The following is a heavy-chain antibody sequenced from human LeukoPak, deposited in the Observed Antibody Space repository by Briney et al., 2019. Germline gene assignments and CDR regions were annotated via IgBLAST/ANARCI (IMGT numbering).Heavy chain of an antibody. CDR1: GGSISSGGYY. V-gene: IGHV4-31*03. CDR2: IYYSGST. J-gene: IGHJ4*02. Sequence: PSQTLSLTCTVSGGSISSGGYYWSWIRQHPGKGLEWIGYIYYSGSTYYNPSLKSRVTISVDTSKNQFSLKLSSVTAADTAVYYCARAPGYYYDSSGYGRYYFDYWGQGTLVTVSS. CDR3: ARAPGYYYDSSGYGRYYFDY. D-gene: IGHD3-22*01.